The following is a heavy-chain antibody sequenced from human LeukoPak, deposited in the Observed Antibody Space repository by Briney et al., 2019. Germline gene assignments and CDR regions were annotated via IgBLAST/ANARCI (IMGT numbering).Heavy chain of an antibody. J-gene: IGHJ6*02. CDR1: GFTLTSLS. Sequence: ASVKVSCKVPGFTLTSLSIHWVRQSPGEGLEWMGSFDPESGETIYAQKFQGRVTLTEDTSTDTAYMELRSLRSEDTAVYYCATPTLAGIAMPGLHYYGMDVWGQGTTVTVSS. V-gene: IGHV1-24*01. CDR3: ATPTLAGIAMPGLHYYGMDV. CDR2: FDPESGET. D-gene: IGHD6-19*01.